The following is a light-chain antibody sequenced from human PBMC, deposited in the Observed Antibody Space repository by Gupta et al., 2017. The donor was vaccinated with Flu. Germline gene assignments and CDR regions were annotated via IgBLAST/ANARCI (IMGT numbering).Light chain of an antibody. CDR3: QSNDGHNCEV. CDR1: TGSIASNY. J-gene: IGLJ1*01. V-gene: IGLV6-57*01. Sequence: VIISCARNTGSIASNYVHWYQQRPGDSPTVGIYKDNRRPSGVPDRFSGSIDISSNSASLTISGLKTEDEAAYYCQSNDGHNCEVFGTGTKVTVL. CDR2: KDN.